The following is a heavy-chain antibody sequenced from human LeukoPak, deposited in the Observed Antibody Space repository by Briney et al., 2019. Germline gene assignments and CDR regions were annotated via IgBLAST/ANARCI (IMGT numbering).Heavy chain of an antibody. CDR1: GYTFTSYG. J-gene: IGHJ4*02. Sequence: ASVKVSCKASGYTFTSYGISWVRQAPGQGLEWMGWISAYNGNTNYAQKLQGRVTMTTDTSTSTAYMELRSLRSDDTAVYYCARGRGIRYYYDSSGYYPFDYWGQGNLVTVSS. CDR2: ISAYNGNT. D-gene: IGHD3-22*01. CDR3: ARGRGIRYYYDSSGYYPFDY. V-gene: IGHV1-18*01.